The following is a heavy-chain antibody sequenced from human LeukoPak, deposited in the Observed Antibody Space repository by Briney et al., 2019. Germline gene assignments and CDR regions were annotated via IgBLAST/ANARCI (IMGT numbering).Heavy chain of an antibody. CDR3: ARDARGAAEVYDAFDI. V-gene: IGHV3-53*01. CDR1: GFTVSSNY. J-gene: IGHJ3*02. Sequence: PGGSLRLSCAASGFTVSSNYMSWVRQAPGKGLEWVSVIYSGGSTYYADSVKGRFTISRDNAKNSLYLQMNSLRAEDTAVYYCARDARGAAEVYDAFDIWGQGTMVTVSS. D-gene: IGHD3-10*01. CDR2: IYSGGST.